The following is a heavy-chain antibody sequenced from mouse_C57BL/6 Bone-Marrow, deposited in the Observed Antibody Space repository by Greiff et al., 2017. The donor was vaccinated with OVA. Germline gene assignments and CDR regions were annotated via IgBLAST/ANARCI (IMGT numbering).Heavy chain of an antibody. Sequence: EVKLVESGGGLVKPGGSLKLSCAASGFTFSSYAMSWVRQTPEKRLEWVATISDGGSYTYYPDNVKGRFTISRDNAKNNLYLQMSHLKSKDTAMYYCARVRFITTVGAFYWYFDVWGTGTTVTVSS. V-gene: IGHV5-4*03. J-gene: IGHJ1*03. CDR3: ARVRFITTVGAFYWYFDV. CDR2: ISDGGSYT. CDR1: GFTFSSYA. D-gene: IGHD1-1*01.